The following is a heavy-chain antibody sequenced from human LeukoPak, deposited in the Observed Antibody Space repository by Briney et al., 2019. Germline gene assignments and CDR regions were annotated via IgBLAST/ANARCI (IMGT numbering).Heavy chain of an antibody. CDR1: GGSISSYY. V-gene: IGHV4-59*01. CDR3: ARDGYSGSDAL. D-gene: IGHD5-12*01. J-gene: IGHJ4*02. CDR2: IYHSGST. Sequence: PSETLSLTCTVSGGSISSYYWSWIRQPPGKGLEWIGCIYHSGSTNYNPSLKSRVTISVDTSQNQFSLNLSSVTAADTAIYYCARDGYSGSDALWGQGTLVTVSS.